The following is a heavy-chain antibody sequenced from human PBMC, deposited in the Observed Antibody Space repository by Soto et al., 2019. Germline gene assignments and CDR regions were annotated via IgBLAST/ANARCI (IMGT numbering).Heavy chain of an antibody. D-gene: IGHD3-16*01. Sequence: SETLSLTCTVSGGSTTTSYWSWIRQSPGLGLEWIGYTHHTGETNYNASLKSRVTISVDTLKNQFSLSLKTLTAADTAVYFCARGALGGAFDYWGQGALVTVS. CDR2: THHTGET. J-gene: IGHJ4*02. CDR1: GGSTTTSY. V-gene: IGHV4-59*01. CDR3: ARGALGGAFDY.